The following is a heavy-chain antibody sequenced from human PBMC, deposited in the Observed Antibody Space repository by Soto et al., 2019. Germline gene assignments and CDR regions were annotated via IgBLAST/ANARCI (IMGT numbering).Heavy chain of an antibody. CDR1: GGTFSSYA. CDR3: ASPREGLDIVVVPAAISHYYYGMDV. D-gene: IGHD2-2*01. V-gene: IGHV1-69*01. CDR2: IIPIFGTA. Sequence: QVQLVQSGAEVKKPGSSVKVSCKASGGTFSSYAISWVRQAPGQGLEWMGGIIPIFGTANYAQKFQGRVTITADESTSTAYMELSSLRSEDTAVYYCASPREGLDIVVVPAAISHYYYGMDVWGQGTTVTVSS. J-gene: IGHJ6*02.